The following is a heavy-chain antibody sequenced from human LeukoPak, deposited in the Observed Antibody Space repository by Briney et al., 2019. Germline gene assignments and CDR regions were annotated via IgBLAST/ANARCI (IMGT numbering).Heavy chain of an antibody. D-gene: IGHD5-12*01. CDR3: ARDRGPYSDYDCFDY. Sequence: ASVTVSFKASGYTFTSYGISWVRQAPGQGLEWMGWISAYNGNTNYAQKLQGRVTMTTDTSTSTAYMELRSLRSDDTAVYYCARDRGPYSDYDCFDYWGQGTLVTVSS. CDR1: GYTFTSYG. V-gene: IGHV1-18*01. J-gene: IGHJ4*02. CDR2: ISAYNGNT.